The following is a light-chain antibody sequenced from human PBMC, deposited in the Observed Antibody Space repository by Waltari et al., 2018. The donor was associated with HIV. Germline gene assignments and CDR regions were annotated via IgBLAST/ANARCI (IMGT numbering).Light chain of an antibody. Sequence: QSALTQPASASGSPGQSINLSCIGASSDGARYNSVSWYQHHPGKAPKRIIYDVRNRPSGVSNRFSGSKSGTTASLTISWLQADDEADYYCSSYTSSRTVVFGGGTKLTVL. CDR3: SSYTSSRTVV. CDR1: SSDGARYNS. CDR2: DVR. J-gene: IGLJ2*01. V-gene: IGLV2-14*03.